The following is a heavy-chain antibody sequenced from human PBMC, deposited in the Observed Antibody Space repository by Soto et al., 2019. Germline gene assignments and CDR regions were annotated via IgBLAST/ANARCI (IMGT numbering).Heavy chain of an antibody. CDR1: GGSISSGGY. CDR3: ARVDTISTRDSGLDV. J-gene: IGHJ6*02. CDR2: IYYSGST. Sequence: PSETLSLTCTVSGGSISSGGYWSWIRQHPGKGLEWIGYIYYSGSTYYNPSLRSRVIISMDTSENQFSLKMSSVTAADTAVYYCARVDTISTRDSGLDVWGQGTMVTVSS. D-gene: IGHD2-2*01. V-gene: IGHV4-31*03.